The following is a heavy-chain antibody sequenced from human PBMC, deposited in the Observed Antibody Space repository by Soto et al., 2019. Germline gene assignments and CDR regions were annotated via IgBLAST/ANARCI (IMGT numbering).Heavy chain of an antibody. CDR2: MNPNSGNT. CDR3: ARYVAAHYYYYMDV. Sequence: ASVKVSCKASGYTFTSYVINWVRLATGQGLEWMGWMNPNSGNTGYAQKFQGRVTMTRNTSISTAYMELSSLRSEDTAVYYCARYVAAHYYYYMDVWGKGTTVTVSS. D-gene: IGHD6-19*01. CDR1: GYTFTSYV. J-gene: IGHJ6*03. V-gene: IGHV1-8*01.